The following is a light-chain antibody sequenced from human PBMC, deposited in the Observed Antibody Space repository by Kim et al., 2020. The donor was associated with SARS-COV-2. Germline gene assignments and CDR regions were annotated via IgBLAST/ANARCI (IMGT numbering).Light chain of an antibody. Sequence: SASVGDSVTITCRASENIGPWLAWYQQKPGRAPSLLIYLASTLESGVPSRFSGTGSGTEFSLSITSLQPDDFATYSCQHYRRFPYTFGRGAKLEI. CDR1: ENIGPW. V-gene: IGKV1-5*03. J-gene: IGKJ2*01. CDR2: LAS. CDR3: QHYRRFPYT.